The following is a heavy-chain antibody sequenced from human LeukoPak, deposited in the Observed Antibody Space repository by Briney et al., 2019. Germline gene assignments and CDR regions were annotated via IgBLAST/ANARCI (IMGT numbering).Heavy chain of an antibody. CDR3: ARVIRAAPGKGYFDY. D-gene: IGHD6-13*01. CDR1: GFIFSTYA. CDR2: ISGSGGST. J-gene: IGHJ4*02. Sequence: GGSLRLSCATSGFIFSTYALSWVRQAPGKGLEWASSISGSGGSTYHADSVKGRFTISRDSSKNTLYLQMNSLRAEDTAIYYCARVIRAAPGKGYFDYWGQGTLVSVSS. V-gene: IGHV3-23*01.